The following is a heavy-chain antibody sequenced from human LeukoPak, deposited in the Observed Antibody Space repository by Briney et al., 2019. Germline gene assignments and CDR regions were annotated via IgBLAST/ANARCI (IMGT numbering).Heavy chain of an antibody. Sequence: PGGSLRLSCAASGFTFSSYSMNWVRQAPGKGLEWVSSISSSSCYIYYADSVKGRFTISRDNAKNSLYLQMNSLTAEDAAVYYCAKSGSTSWFPDPWGQGTLVTVSS. V-gene: IGHV3-21*04. CDR3: AKSGSTSWFPDP. J-gene: IGHJ5*02. CDR1: GFTFSSYS. D-gene: IGHD6-13*01. CDR2: ISSSSCYI.